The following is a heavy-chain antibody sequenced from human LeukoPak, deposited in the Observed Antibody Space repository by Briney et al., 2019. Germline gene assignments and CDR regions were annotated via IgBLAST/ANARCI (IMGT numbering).Heavy chain of an antibody. Sequence: GESLKISCKASGYTFTSYWIGWVRQMPGKGLEWMGIIYPGDSDTRYSPSFQGQVTISADKSISTAYLQWSSLKASDTAMYYCAIPMSATYYYDSSGYFNDAFDIWGQGTMVTVSS. CDR3: AIPMSATYYYDSSGYFNDAFDI. D-gene: IGHD3-22*01. CDR1: GYTFTSYW. V-gene: IGHV5-51*01. CDR2: IYPGDSDT. J-gene: IGHJ3*02.